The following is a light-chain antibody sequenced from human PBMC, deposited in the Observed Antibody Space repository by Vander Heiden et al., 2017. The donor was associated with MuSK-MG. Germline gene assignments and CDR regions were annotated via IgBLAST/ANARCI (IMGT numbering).Light chain of an antibody. V-gene: IGKV3-20*01. CDR1: QSVSSDY. CDR2: AES. Sequence: EVLLTLSPDTLSLSPRDRSTLSCRATQSVSSDYLAWYQQKPGQAPRLLIYAESIRATGIPDRFSGSGSGTDFTLTISRMEPEDFAIYYCKQYVRSPWTFGQGTRVEVK. J-gene: IGKJ1*01. CDR3: KQYVRSPWT.